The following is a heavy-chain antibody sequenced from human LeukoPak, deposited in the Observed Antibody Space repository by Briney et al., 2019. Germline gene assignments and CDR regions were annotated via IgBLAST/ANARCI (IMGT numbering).Heavy chain of an antibody. CDR2: ISYDGSNK. V-gene: IGHV3-30*18. CDR1: GFTFSSYG. D-gene: IGHD6-13*01. CDR3: AKDGHSSSPFDP. J-gene: IGHJ5*02. Sequence: GGSLRLSCAASGFTFSSYGMHWVRQAPGKGLEWVAVISYDGSNKYYADSVKGRFTISRDNSKNTLYLQMNSLRAEDTAVYYRAKDGHSSSPFDPWGQGTLVTVSS.